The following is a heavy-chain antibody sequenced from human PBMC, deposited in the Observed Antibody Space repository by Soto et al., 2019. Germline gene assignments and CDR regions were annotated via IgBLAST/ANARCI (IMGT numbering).Heavy chain of an antibody. Sequence: PGGSLRLSCAASGFTFRTYAMNWVRQAPGKGLEWISAISGSGSFTHYADSVRGRFTISRDNSKNTLHLQMNSLRTEDTAVYYCAKNQPSWATRAAFDYWGQGTLVTVSS. CDR3: AKNQPSWATRAAFDY. D-gene: IGHD2-2*01. V-gene: IGHV3-23*01. CDR1: GFTFRTYA. J-gene: IGHJ4*02. CDR2: ISGSGSFT.